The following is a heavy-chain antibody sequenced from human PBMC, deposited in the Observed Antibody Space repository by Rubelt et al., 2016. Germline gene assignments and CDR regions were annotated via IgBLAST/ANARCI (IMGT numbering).Heavy chain of an antibody. CDR1: GFSLSTSGMC. V-gene: IGHV2-70*15. J-gene: IGHJ4*02. D-gene: IGHD6-13*01. CDR2: IDWDDGK. Sequence: QVTLRESGPALVKPTQTLTLTCTLSGFSLSTSGMCVSWIRQPPGKALEWLARIDWDDGKSYSTSLKTRLTVSRDSSKTQVVLTMTNMDPVDTATYYCAHKGPVTHSSSQRYFDYWGQGTLVTVSS. CDR3: AHKGPVTHSSSQRYFDY.